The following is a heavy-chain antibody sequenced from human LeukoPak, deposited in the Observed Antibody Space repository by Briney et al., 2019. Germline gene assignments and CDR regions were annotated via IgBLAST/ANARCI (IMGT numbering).Heavy chain of an antibody. J-gene: IGHJ4*02. Sequence: PSETLSLTCTVSGGSISSYYWSWIRQPPGKGLEWIGSSYHSGSTYYNPSLKSRVTISVDTSKNQFSLKMSSVTAADTAVYFCARVDYTYYPSFDYWGQGTVVTVSS. CDR2: SYHSGST. D-gene: IGHD3-22*01. CDR1: GGSISSYY. V-gene: IGHV4-59*08. CDR3: ARVDYTYYPSFDY.